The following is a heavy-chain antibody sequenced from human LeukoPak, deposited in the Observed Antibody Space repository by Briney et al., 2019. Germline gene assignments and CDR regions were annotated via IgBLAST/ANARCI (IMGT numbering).Heavy chain of an antibody. CDR1: GFTLSNYA. CDR2: ISVNGDST. J-gene: IGHJ6*02. CDR3: ARDSYGDYERYYYGMDV. D-gene: IGHD4-17*01. Sequence: GGSLRLSCAASGFTLSNYAMSWVRQAPGKGLEWVSAISVNGDSTYYADFVKGRFTISRDNAKNSLYLQMNSLRAEDTAVYYCARDSYGDYERYYYGMDVWGQGTTVTVSS. V-gene: IGHV3-23*01.